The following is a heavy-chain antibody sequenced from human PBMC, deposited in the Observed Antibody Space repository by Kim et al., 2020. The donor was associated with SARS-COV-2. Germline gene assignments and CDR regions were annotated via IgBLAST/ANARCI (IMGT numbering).Heavy chain of an antibody. CDR1: GGSISSYC. CDR3: ARARGSGASASDY. V-gene: IGHV4-59*01. CDR2: ICYSGNT. D-gene: IGHD3-10*01. J-gene: IGHJ4*02. Sequence: SQTLSLTCTVSGGSISSYCWRWIRQPPGRGLEWIGNICYSGNTNYSPSLKSRVTISLDTSNNQFSLRLSSATAADTAVYYCARARGSGASASDYWGQGTLVTVSS.